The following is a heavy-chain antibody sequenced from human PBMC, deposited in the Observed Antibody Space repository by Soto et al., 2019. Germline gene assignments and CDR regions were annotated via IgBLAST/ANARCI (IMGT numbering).Heavy chain of an antibody. CDR2: IIPIFGTA. D-gene: IGHD3-10*01. Sequence: QVQLVQSGAEVKKPGSSVKVSCKASGGTFSSYAISWVRQAPGQGLEWMGGIIPIFGTANYAQKFQGRVTITADESTRTVYMDLSSLRSEDTAVYYCAVKEERLWFGELLRWFDPWGQGTLVTVSS. CDR3: AVKEERLWFGELLRWFDP. CDR1: GGTFSSYA. J-gene: IGHJ5*02. V-gene: IGHV1-69*12.